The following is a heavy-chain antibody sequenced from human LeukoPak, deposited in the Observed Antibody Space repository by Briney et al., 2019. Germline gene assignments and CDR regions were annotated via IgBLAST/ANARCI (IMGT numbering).Heavy chain of an antibody. D-gene: IGHD6-13*01. CDR1: LYTFTSYF. Sequence: GSVKVSRMASLYTFTSYFMHWVRPAPGAGVEWMGIINPGGGSTSYAQKFQGRVTMTRDTSTSTVYMELSSLRSENTAVYYCAREPLAKYSSSWYRDAFDIWGQGTMVTVSS. V-gene: IGHV1-46*01. CDR2: INPGGGST. J-gene: IGHJ3*02. CDR3: AREPLAKYSSSWYRDAFDI.